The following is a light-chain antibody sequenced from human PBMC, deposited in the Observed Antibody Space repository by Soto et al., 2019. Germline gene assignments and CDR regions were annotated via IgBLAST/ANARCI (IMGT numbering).Light chain of an antibody. Sequence: DIQMTQSPSTLSASVGGRVTITCRASQSISSWLAWYQQKPGKVPKLLIYDASSLESGVPSRFSGSGSGTEFTLTISSLQPDDFATYYCQQYNSYPWTFGQGTKVEIK. V-gene: IGKV1-5*01. CDR3: QQYNSYPWT. CDR1: QSISSW. CDR2: DAS. J-gene: IGKJ1*01.